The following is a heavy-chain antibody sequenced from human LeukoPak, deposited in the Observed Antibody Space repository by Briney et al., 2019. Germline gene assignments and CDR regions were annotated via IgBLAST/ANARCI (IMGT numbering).Heavy chain of an antibody. CDR1: GFTFSSYA. D-gene: IGHD1-26*01. J-gene: IGHJ4*01. CDR3: ARGSSARFIGPEY. Sequence: GRSLRLSCAASGFTFSSYAMHWVRQAPGKGLEWVAVISYDGSNKYYADPVKGRLTISRDNSKNTLYLQMNSLRAEDTAVYYCARGSSARFIGPEYWGHGTLVTVSS. V-gene: IGHV3-30*04. CDR2: ISYDGSNK.